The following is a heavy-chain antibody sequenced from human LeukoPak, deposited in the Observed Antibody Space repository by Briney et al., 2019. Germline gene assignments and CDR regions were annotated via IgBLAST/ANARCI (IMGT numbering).Heavy chain of an antibody. D-gene: IGHD2-15*01. CDR3: AFGNAFDV. V-gene: IGHV3-7*01. CDR1: GLPFSISW. J-gene: IGHJ3*01. Sequence: GGSLRLSCAASGLPFSISWMSWVRQAPGKGLQCVGNIKPDGSETFYADSVRGRFTISRDNARNLLFLQMNSLRVDDTAVYYCAFGNAFDVWGRGTMVTVSS. CDR2: IKPDGSET.